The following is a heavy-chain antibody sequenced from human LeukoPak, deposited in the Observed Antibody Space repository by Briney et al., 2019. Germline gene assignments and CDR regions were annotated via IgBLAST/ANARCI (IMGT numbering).Heavy chain of an antibody. CDR2: IYYSGST. CDR1: SGSISSGDYY. Sequence: SQTLSLTCTVSSGSISSGDYYWSWIRQPPGKGPEWIGYIYYSGSTFYNPSLKSRVTISVDTSKNQFSLKLTSVTAADTAVYYCASAGHHRHNYGANYFPFDIWGQGTIVTVSS. V-gene: IGHV4-30-4*08. D-gene: IGHD4/OR15-4a*01. CDR3: ASAGHHRHNYGANYFPFDI. J-gene: IGHJ3*02.